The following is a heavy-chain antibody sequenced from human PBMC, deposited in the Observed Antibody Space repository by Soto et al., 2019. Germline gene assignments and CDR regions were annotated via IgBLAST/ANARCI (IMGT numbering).Heavy chain of an antibody. CDR1: GYTFTGYY. J-gene: IGHJ4*02. CDR3: ARDASDTFRNSYHNDY. Sequence: QVLLVQSGAEVKTPGASVKVSCKASGYTFTGYYMHWVRQAPGQGLEWMGWINPNSGGTNYAQKFQDRVTMTRDTSISITYMELIRLSSDDTAVYYCARDASDTFRNSYHNDYGGQGTLVTVSS. V-gene: IGHV1-2*02. D-gene: IGHD3-16*01. CDR2: INPNSGGT.